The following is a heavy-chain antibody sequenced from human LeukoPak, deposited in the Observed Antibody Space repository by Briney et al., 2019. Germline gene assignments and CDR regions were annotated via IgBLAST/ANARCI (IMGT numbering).Heavy chain of an antibody. CDR2: ISYDGSNK. D-gene: IGHD5-24*01. CDR3: ARGGDGYNRLAQGY. V-gene: IGHV3-30-3*01. Sequence: GGSLRLSCAASGFTFSSYAMHWVRQAPGKGLEWVAVISYDGSNKYYADSVKGRFTISRDNSKNTLYLQMNSLRAEDTAVYYCARGGDGYNRLAQGYWGQGTLVTVSS. J-gene: IGHJ4*02. CDR1: GFTFSSYA.